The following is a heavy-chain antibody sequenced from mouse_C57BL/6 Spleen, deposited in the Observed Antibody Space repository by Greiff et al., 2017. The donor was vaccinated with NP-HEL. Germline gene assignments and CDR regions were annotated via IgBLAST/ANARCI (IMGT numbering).Heavy chain of an antibody. CDR2: IYPGDGDT. V-gene: IGHV1-82*01. D-gene: IGHD1-1*01. CDR1: GYAFSSSW. J-gene: IGHJ4*01. Sequence: QVQLKQSGPELVKPGASVKISCKASGYAFSSSWMNWVKQRPGKGLEWIGRIYPGDGDTNYNGKVKGKATLTADKSSSTAYLQLSSLTSEDSAVYFCARDGSSFRDYWGQGTSVTISS. CDR3: ARDGSSFRDY.